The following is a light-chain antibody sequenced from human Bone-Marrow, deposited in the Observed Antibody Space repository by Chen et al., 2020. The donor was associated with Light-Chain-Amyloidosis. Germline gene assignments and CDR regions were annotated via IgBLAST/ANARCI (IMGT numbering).Light chain of an antibody. J-gene: IGKJ4*01. CDR1: QTISSNY. V-gene: IGKV3-20*01. Sequence: EIVLTQSPGTPSLSPGEGANLSCRASQTISSNYLTWYQQKFGQAPRLLIYGSSSRATGIPDRFTGSGSGTDFTLTSNRLEPEDFAMYYCQQYGTSPLTFGGGTKVEIK. CDR2: GSS. CDR3: QQYGTSPLT.